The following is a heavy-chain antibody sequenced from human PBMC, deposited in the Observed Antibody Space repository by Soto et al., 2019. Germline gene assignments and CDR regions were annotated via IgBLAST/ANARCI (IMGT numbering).Heavy chain of an antibody. CDR3: ARVHPHSSGVYYFDY. CDR1: GGSISNYY. J-gene: IGHJ4*02. D-gene: IGHD2-8*01. V-gene: IGHV4-59*01. CDR2: IYSSGST. Sequence: SETLSLTCTVSGGSISNYYWNWIRQSPGKGLEWIGYIYSSGSTHYNPSLQNRVTISIDTSKNQVSLKVNSVTAADTAVYYCARVHPHSSGVYYFDYWGQGTPVTVSS.